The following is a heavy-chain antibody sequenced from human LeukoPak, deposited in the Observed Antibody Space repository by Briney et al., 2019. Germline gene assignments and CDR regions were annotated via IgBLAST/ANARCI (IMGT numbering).Heavy chain of an antibody. J-gene: IGHJ6*02. CDR3: ARVSYDFWSGYYTGYYYYYGMDV. D-gene: IGHD3-3*01. Sequence: GSLRLSCAASGFNFNWIRQVPGEGLEWLAGISGKGNGTYYADSVKGRFTISRDNSKNTLYLQMNSLRAEDTAVYYCARVSYDFWSGYYTGYYYYYGMDVWGQGTTVTVSS. CDR2: ISGKGNGT. V-gene: IGHV3-23*01. CDR1: GFNFN.